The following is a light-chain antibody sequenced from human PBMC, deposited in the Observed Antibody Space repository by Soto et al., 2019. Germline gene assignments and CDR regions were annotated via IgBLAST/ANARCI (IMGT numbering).Light chain of an antibody. J-gene: IGKJ3*01. CDR2: DVS. V-gene: IGKV1-33*01. Sequence: DIQMTQSPSSLSASVGDRVTITCQASQDIRFYLNLYQQKPGKAPKLLIYDVSNLETGVPSRFSGGGSGTHFTFTISSLQPEDIATYYCQQYNNLFTFGPGTKVDIK. CDR1: QDIRFY. CDR3: QQYNNLFT.